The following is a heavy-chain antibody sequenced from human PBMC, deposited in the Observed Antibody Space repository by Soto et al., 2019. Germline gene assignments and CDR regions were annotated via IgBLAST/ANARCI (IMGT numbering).Heavy chain of an antibody. CDR1: GYTFTGYY. V-gene: IGHV1-2*04. Sequence: ASVKVSCKASGYTFTGYYMHWVRQAPGQGLEWMGWINPNSGGTNYAQKFQGWVTMARDTSISTAYMELSRLRSDDTAVYYCARGPMTPYYYGMDVWGQGTTVTVSS. CDR2: INPNSGGT. D-gene: IGHD3-22*01. CDR3: ARGPMTPYYYGMDV. J-gene: IGHJ6*02.